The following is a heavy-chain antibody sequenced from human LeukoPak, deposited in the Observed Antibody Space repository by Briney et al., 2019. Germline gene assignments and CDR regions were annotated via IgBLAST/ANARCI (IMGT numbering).Heavy chain of an antibody. CDR3: ASIGGYSYGSRNWFDP. CDR1: GFTFSSYA. CDR2: INHSGST. Sequence: PGGSLRLSCAASGFTFSSYAMSWVRQPPGKGLEWIGEINHSGSTNYNPSLKSRVTISVDTSKNQFSLKLSSVTAADTAVYYCASIGGYSYGSRNWFDPWGQGTLVTVSS. D-gene: IGHD5-18*01. J-gene: IGHJ5*02. V-gene: IGHV4-34*01.